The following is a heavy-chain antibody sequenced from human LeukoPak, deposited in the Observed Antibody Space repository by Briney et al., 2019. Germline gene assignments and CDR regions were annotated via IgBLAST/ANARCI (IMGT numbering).Heavy chain of an antibody. CDR2: IYYSGST. CDR1: GGSISSGGYY. D-gene: IGHD5-18*01. V-gene: IGHV4-31*03. CDR3: YARRDTAKIYYFDY. Sequence: SETLSLTCTVSGGSISSGGYYWSWIRQHPGKGLEWIGYIYYSGSTYYNPSLKSRVTISVDTSKNQFSLKLSSVTAADTAVYCCYARRDTAKIYYFDYWGQGTLVTVSS. J-gene: IGHJ4*02.